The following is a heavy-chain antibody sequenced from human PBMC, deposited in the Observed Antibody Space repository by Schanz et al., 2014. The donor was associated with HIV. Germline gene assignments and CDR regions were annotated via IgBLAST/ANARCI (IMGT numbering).Heavy chain of an antibody. V-gene: IGHV3-7*01. J-gene: IGHJ4*02. CDR1: GFTFSTKS. D-gene: IGHD6-6*01. CDR2: IKPDGSET. Sequence: EVQLVESGGGLVQPGGSLRLSGAASGFTFSTKSISWVRQAPGKGLEWVANIKPDGSETHYMDFVKGRFIISRDNTKNTLYLHLTSLRVEDTAVYFCASAYSGSSPFPHWGQGDLLTVTT. CDR3: ASAYSGSSPFPH.